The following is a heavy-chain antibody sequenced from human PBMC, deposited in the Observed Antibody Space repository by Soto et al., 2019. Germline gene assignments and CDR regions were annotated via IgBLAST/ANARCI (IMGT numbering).Heavy chain of an antibody. V-gene: IGHV1-24*01. CDR2: FDPEDGET. D-gene: IGHD6-13*01. CDR1: GYTLTELS. Sequence: ASVKVSCKVSGYTLTELSMHWVRQAPGKGLEWMGGFDPEDGETIYAQKFQGRVTMTEDTSTDTAYMELSSLRSEDTAVYYCATIAGNSSSAKTWFDPWGQGTLVTVSS. CDR3: ATIAGNSSSAKTWFDP. J-gene: IGHJ5*02.